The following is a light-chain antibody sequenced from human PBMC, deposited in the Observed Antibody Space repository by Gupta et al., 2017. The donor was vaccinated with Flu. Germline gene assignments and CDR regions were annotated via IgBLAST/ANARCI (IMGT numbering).Light chain of an antibody. CDR2: SAS. Sequence: DIQMTQSPSSLSASVGDRVTITCRASPSISSYINGYQQKPGKAPKLLIYSASSLQSGVPSRFSSSRSGTDCTLTISSLQPEDFATYYCQQSYNTSLKSFGQGTKLEIK. J-gene: IGKJ2*03. CDR1: PSISSY. CDR3: QQSYNTSLKS. V-gene: IGKV1-39*01.